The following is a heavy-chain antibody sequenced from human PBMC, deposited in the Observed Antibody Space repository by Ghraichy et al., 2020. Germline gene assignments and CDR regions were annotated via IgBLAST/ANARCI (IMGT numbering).Heavy chain of an antibody. CDR3: ANMPYDILTGYYFYFDY. D-gene: IGHD3-9*01. J-gene: IGHJ4*02. V-gene: IGHV3-23*01. CDR1: GFTFSSYA. CDR2: ISGSGGRT. Sequence: GGSLRLSCAASGFTFSSYAMSWVRQAPGKGLEWVSAISGSGGRTYYADSVKGRFTISRDNSKNTLYLQMNSLRAEDTAVYYCANMPYDILTGYYFYFDYWGQGTLVTVSS.